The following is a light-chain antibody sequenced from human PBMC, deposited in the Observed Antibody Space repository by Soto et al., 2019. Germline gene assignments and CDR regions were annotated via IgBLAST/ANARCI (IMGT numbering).Light chain of an antibody. CDR3: QQYNNWPIFT. Sequence: EIVMTQSPATLSVSPGERATLSCRASQSVSSKLAWYQQKPGQAPRLLIYGASTRATGIPGRFSGSGSGTEVTLTISSLQSEDFAVYYCQQYNNWPIFTFGPGTKVDIK. V-gene: IGKV3-15*01. J-gene: IGKJ3*01. CDR2: GAS. CDR1: QSVSSK.